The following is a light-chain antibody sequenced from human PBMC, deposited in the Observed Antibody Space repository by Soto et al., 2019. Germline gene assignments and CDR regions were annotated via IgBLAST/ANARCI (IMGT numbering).Light chain of an antibody. CDR3: QQIYIAPRT. CDR2: TAS. CDR1: QSISSF. V-gene: IGKV1-39*01. J-gene: IGKJ1*01. Sequence: DIQMTQSPSSLSASVGDRVTITCRASQSISSFLNWYQQKPGQAPKLLIYTASSLQSGVPSRFSGSGSGTDFTLTISSLQPEDVATYYCQQIYIAPRTFGQGTKVEIK.